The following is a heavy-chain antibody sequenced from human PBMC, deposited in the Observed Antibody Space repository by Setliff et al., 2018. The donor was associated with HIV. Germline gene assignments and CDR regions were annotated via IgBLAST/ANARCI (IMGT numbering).Heavy chain of an antibody. V-gene: IGHV4-61*08. D-gene: IGHD3-10*01. J-gene: IGHJ6*02. Sequence: SETLSLTCAVSGGSISSGGYSWTWIRQPPGKGLEWIGYIYYSGSTNYNPSLKSRVTISVDTSKNQFSLKLTSVTAADTAVYYCARVETTVRGATYAMDVWGQGTTVTVAS. CDR3: ARVETTVRGATYAMDV. CDR1: GGSISSGGYS. CDR2: IYYSGST.